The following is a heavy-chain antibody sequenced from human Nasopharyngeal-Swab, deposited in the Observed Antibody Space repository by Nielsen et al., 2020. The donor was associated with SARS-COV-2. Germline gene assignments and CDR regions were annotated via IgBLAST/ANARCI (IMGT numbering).Heavy chain of an antibody. J-gene: IGHJ3*02. CDR1: GGTFSSYA. CDR2: IIPIFGTA. CDR3: ARDGYGNGAFDI. Sequence: SVKVSCKASGGTFSSYAISWVRQAPGQGLEWMGGIIPIFGTANYAQKFQGRVTITADESTSTTYMELSSLRSEDTAVYYCARDGYGNGAFDIWGQGTMVTVSS. D-gene: IGHD1-1*01. V-gene: IGHV1-69*13.